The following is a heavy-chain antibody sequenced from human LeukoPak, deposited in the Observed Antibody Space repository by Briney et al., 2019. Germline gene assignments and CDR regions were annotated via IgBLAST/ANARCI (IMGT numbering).Heavy chain of an antibody. J-gene: IGHJ4*02. CDR2: ISYDGSNT. D-gene: IGHD3-10*01. V-gene: IGHV3-30*02. CDR1: GFAFTSYG. CDR3: ARDQYGSGSYSRLDY. Sequence: GGSLRLSCAASGFAFTSYGIHWVRQAPGKGLEWVAFISYDGSNTYYADSVKGRFTISRDNAKNSLYLQMNSLRAEDTAVYYCARDQYGSGSYSRLDYWGQGTLVTVSS.